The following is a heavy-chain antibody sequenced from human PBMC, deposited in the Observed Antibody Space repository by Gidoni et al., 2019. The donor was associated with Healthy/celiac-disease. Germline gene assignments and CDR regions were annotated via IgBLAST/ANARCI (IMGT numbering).Heavy chain of an antibody. D-gene: IGHD3-10*01. Sequence: EVQLVESGGGLVQPGRSLRLSCAASGFTFDYYAMHWVRQAPGKGLAWVSGISWNSGSIGYADSVKGRFTISRDNAKNSLYLQMNSLRAEDTALYYCAKDREGSRGYYYYGMDVWGQGTTVTVSS. CDR2: ISWNSGSI. V-gene: IGHV3-9*01. CDR3: AKDREGSRGYYYYGMDV. J-gene: IGHJ6*02. CDR1: GFTFDYYA.